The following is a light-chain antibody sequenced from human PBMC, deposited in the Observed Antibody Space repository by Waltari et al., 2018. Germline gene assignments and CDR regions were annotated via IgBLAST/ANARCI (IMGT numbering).Light chain of an antibody. CDR1: SSNIGSNT. CDR3: AAWDNSLNGWV. Sequence: QSVLTQPPSASGTPGQRVTISCSGSSSNIGSNTVSCYQQLPGTAPKLLIYNNNQRPSGVPDQFSGSKSGTSASLAISGLQSEEEADYYCAAWDNSLNGWVFGGGTKLTVL. V-gene: IGLV1-44*01. CDR2: NNN. J-gene: IGLJ3*02.